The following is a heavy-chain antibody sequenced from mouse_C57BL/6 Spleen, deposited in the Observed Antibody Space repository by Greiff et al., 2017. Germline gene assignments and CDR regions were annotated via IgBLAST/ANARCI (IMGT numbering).Heavy chain of an antibody. CDR1: GYSITSGYY. Sequence: EVQLQESGPGLVKPSQSLSLTCSVTGYSITSGYYWNWIRQFPGNKLEWMGYISYDGSNNYNPSLKNRISITRDPSKNQFFLKLNSLTTEDTATYYCSRGAYSNRYFDYWGQGTTLTVSS. D-gene: IGHD2-5*01. J-gene: IGHJ2*01. CDR3: SRGAYSNRYFDY. CDR2: ISYDGSN. V-gene: IGHV3-6*01.